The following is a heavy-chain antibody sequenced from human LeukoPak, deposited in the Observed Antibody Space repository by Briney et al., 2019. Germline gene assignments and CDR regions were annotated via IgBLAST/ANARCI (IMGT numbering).Heavy chain of an antibody. CDR2: ISSSSSTI. D-gene: IGHD6-19*01. V-gene: IGHV3-48*01. J-gene: IGHJ6*03. CDR1: GFTFSSYS. Sequence: GGSLRLSCAASGFTFSSYSMNWVRQAPGKGLEWVSYISSSSSTIYYADSVKGRFTISRDNAKNSLYLQMNSLRAEDTAVYYCARGLGFYYYYMDVWGKGTTVTVSS. CDR3: ARGLGFYYYYMDV.